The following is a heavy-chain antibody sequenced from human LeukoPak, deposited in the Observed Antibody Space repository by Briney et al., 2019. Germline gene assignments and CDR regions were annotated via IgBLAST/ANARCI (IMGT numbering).Heavy chain of an antibody. CDR1: SGFINSGAYY. CDR3: DIDSGTSAVDY. D-gene: IGHD4-23*01. V-gene: IGHV4-31*03. CDR2: VHYSGST. Sequence: SETLSLTCTVSSGFINSGAYYWSWIRQHPGKGLEWIAYVHYSGSTYYNPSLKSRFTISVDTSQNQFSLKLRSVAAADSSVYCSDIDSGTSAVDYWGQGTLVTVSS. J-gene: IGHJ4*02.